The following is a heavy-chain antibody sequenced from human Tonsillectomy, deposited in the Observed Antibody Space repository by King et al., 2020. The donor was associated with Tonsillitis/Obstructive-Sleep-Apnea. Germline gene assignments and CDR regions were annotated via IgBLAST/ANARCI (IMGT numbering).Heavy chain of an antibody. J-gene: IGHJ3*02. CDR2: INPSGGST. Sequence: VQLVQSGAEVKKPGASVKVSCKASGYTFTSYYMHWVRQAPGQGLEWMGIINPSGGSTSYAQKFQGRVTMTRDTSTSTVYMELSSLRSEDTAVYYCAREGSGGYGITPAFDIWGQGTMVTVSS. CDR1: GYTFTSYY. CDR3: AREGSGGYGITPAFDI. D-gene: IGHD2-15*01. V-gene: IGHV1-46*01.